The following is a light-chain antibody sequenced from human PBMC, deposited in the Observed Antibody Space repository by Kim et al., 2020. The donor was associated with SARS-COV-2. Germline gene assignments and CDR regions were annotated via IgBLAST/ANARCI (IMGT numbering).Light chain of an antibody. Sequence: GQKVTISCSGSSSNSGTNYGSWYLQRPGTVPKVLINDNNKRPAGIRDRVSGSKSGTSGTLDITGLETGDEADYYCGTWDSSLSVWLFGAGTKVTVL. J-gene: IGLJ3*02. CDR3: GTWDSSLSVWL. CDR1: SSNSGTNY. V-gene: IGLV1-51*01. CDR2: DNN.